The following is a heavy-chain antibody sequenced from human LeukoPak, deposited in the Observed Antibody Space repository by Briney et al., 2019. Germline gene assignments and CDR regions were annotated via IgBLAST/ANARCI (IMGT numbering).Heavy chain of an antibody. V-gene: IGHV1-2*02. CDR2: INPNSGDT. Sequence: ASVKVSCKASGYTSTGYYMHWVRQAPGQGLEWMGWINPNSGDTNYAQKFQGGVTVTRDTSISTAYMELSSLRSDDTAVYYCARVGSSGWYVHPTLDYWGQGTLVTVSS. CDR3: ARVGSSGWYVHPTLDY. CDR1: GYTSTGYY. D-gene: IGHD6-19*01. J-gene: IGHJ4*02.